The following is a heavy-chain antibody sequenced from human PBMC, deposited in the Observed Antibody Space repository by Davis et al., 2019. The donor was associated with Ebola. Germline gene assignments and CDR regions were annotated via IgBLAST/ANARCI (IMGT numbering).Heavy chain of an antibody. V-gene: IGHV3-23*01. CDR1: GFTFSSYA. J-gene: IGHJ6*02. CDR2: ISGSGGST. Sequence: GESLKISCAASGFTFSSYAMSWVRQAPGKGLEWVSAISGSGGSTYYADSVKGRFTISRDNSKNTLYLQMNSLRAEDTAVYYCARNTAMVVGSYYYYGMDVWGQGTTVTVSS. D-gene: IGHD5-18*01. CDR3: ARNTAMVVGSYYYYGMDV.